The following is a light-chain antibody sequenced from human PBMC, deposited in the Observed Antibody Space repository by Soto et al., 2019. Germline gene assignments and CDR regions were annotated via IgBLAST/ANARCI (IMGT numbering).Light chain of an antibody. V-gene: IGLV2-14*01. J-gene: IGLJ1*01. CDR1: SSDVGGYNY. Sequence: QSVLTQPASVSGSPGQSITISCTGTSSDVGGYNYVSWYQQHPGKAPKLMIYDVSNRPSGVSNRFSGSKSGNTASLTISGLQAEDEVNYSCTSYTNSSTSYVSGPGTKVTVL. CDR2: DVS. CDR3: TSYTNSSTSYV.